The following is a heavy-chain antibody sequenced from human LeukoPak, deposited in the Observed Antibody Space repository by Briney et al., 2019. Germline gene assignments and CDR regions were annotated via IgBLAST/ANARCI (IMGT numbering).Heavy chain of an antibody. D-gene: IGHD1-26*01. Sequence: SETLSLTCTVSGGSISSYYWSWIRQPPGKGLEWIGYIYYSGSTNYNPSLKSRVTISVDTSKNQFSLKLSSVTAADTAVYYCARATRRTKYYYYYMDVWGKGTTVTISS. CDR2: IYYSGST. V-gene: IGHV4-59*01. J-gene: IGHJ6*03. CDR1: GGSISSYY. CDR3: ARATRRTKYYYYYMDV.